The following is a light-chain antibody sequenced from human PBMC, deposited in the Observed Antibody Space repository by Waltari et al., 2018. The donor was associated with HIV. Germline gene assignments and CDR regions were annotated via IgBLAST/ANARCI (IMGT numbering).Light chain of an antibody. Sequence: EIVMTQSPATLSVSPGERATLSCRASQSVSSNLAWYQQKPGQAPRLLIYGASTRATGIPARFSGSGSGTEFTLTISSLQSEDFAVYYCQQYNNWPPMYTFGHGTKLEIK. J-gene: IGKJ2*01. V-gene: IGKV3-15*01. CDR2: GAS. CDR1: QSVSSN. CDR3: QQYNNWPPMYT.